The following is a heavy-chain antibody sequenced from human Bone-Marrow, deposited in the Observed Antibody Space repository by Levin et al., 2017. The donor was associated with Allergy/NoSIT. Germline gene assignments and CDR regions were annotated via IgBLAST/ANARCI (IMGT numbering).Heavy chain of an antibody. J-gene: IGHJ4*02. D-gene: IGHD3-10*01. CDR3: ARSFLAVGEPTLRYYFDY. CDR1: GYTFTGYY. CDR2: INPNSGGT. Sequence: ASVKVSCKASGYTFTGYYMHWVRQAPGQGLEWMGWINPNSGGTNYAQKFQGRVTMTRDTSISTAYMELSRLRSDDTAVYYCARSFLAVGEPTLRYYFDYWGQGTLVTVSS. V-gene: IGHV1-2*02.